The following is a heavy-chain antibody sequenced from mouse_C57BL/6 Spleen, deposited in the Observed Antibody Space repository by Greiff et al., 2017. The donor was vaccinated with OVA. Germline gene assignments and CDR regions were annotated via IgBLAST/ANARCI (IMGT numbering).Heavy chain of an antibody. CDR2: ISSGSSTI. CDR3: ARTPGGYFDV. CDR1: GFTFSDYG. Sequence: EVKLMESGGGLVKPGGSLKLSCAASGFTFSDYGMHWVRQAPEKGLEWVAYISSGSSTIYYADTVKGRFTISRDNAKNTLFLQMTSLRSEDTAMYYCARTPGGYFDVWGTGTTVTVSS. V-gene: IGHV5-17*01. J-gene: IGHJ1*03.